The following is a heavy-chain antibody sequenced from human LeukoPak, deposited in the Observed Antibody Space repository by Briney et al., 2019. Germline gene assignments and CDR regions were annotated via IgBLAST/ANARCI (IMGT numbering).Heavy chain of an antibody. CDR1: GYTFTGYY. CDR3: ARESRSDAFDI. Sequence: ASVKVSCKASGYTFTGYYMHWVRQAPGQGLEWMGWINLNSGGTNYAQKFQGRVTMTRDTSISTAYMELSRLRSDDTAVYYCARESRSDAFDIWGQGTMVTVSS. CDR2: INLNSGGT. V-gene: IGHV1-2*02. J-gene: IGHJ3*02.